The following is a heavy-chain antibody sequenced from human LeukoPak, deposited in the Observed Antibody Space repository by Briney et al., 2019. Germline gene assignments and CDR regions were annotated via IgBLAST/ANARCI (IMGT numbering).Heavy chain of an antibody. CDR2: ISYDGSNK. V-gene: IGHV3-30*18. Sequence: QSGRSLRLSCAASGFTFSSYGMHWVRQAPGKGLEWVAVISYDGSNKYYADSVKGRFTISRDNSKNTLYLQINSLRAEDTAVYYCAKDHGFDYWGQGTLVTVSS. J-gene: IGHJ4*02. CDR3: AKDHGFDY. CDR1: GFTFSSYG.